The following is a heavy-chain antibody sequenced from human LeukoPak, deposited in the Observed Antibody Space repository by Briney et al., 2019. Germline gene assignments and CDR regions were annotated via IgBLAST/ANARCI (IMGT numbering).Heavy chain of an antibody. V-gene: IGHV3-33*01. D-gene: IGHD6-25*01. Sequence: PGRSLRLSCAASGFTFSSYGMHWVRQAPGKGLEWVAVIWYDGSNKYYADSVKGRFTISRDNSKNTLYLQMNSLRAEDTAVYYCARVLDNSSSRYQSLKYWGQGTLVTVSS. J-gene: IGHJ4*02. CDR2: IWYDGSNK. CDR1: GFTFSSYG. CDR3: ARVLDNSSSRYQSLKY.